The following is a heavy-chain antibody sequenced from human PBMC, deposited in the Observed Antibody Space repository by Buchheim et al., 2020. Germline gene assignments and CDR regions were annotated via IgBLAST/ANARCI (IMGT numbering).Heavy chain of an antibody. J-gene: IGHJ6*02. CDR2: IWYDGSNK. D-gene: IGHD4-11*01. Sequence: QVHLVESGGGVVQPGTSVRLSCAASGFTFSSYAMHWVRQGPGKGLEWVAVIWYDGSNKYYADSVKGRFTISRDNSKNTLYLQMNSLGAEDTAVYYCAKMYGNNYADDGMDVWGQGT. V-gene: IGHV3-30*18. CDR1: GFTFSSYA. CDR3: AKMYGNNYADDGMDV.